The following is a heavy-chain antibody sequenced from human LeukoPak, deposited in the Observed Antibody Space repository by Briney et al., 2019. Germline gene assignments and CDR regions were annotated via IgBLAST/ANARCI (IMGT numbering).Heavy chain of an antibody. Sequence: QPAGSLRLSCAASGFTFSNYWMYWVRQAPGKGLVWVSRTKSDGSSTRYADYVKGRFTISRDNAKNTLYLQMNSLRAEDTAVYYCTRDLEYYDSSGLFGYWGQGTLVT. J-gene: IGHJ4*02. CDR2: TKSDGSST. D-gene: IGHD3-22*01. V-gene: IGHV3-74*01. CDR3: TRDLEYYDSSGLFGY. CDR1: GFTFSNYW.